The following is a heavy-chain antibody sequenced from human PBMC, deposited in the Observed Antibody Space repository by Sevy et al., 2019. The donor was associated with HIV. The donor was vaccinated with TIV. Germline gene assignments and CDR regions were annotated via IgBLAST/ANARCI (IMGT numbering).Heavy chain of an antibody. CDR3: ARDPGFYCSGGSCYPRYYFDY. D-gene: IGHD2-15*01. V-gene: IGHV3-21*01. CDR1: GFTFSSYS. Sequence: GGSLRLSCAASGFTFSSYSMNWVRQAPGKGLEWVSSISSSSIYIYYEDSVKGRFTISRDNAKNSLYLQMNSLRAEDTAVYYCARDPGFYCSGGSCYPRYYFDYWGQGTLVTVSS. CDR2: ISSSSIYI. J-gene: IGHJ4*02.